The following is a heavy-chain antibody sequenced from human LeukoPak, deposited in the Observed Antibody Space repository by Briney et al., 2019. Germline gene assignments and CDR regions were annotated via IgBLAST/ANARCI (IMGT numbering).Heavy chain of an antibody. D-gene: IGHD3-3*01. CDR1: GFTFSNYA. Sequence: GGSLRLSCAASGFTFSNYAMSWVRQAPGKGLEWVSAISGSGGATYYADSVKGRFTISRDNSKNTLYLQMNSLRAEDTAVYYCAKVPVFSLTISEVVTDDAFDIWGKGTIVTVSS. CDR3: AKVPVFSLTISEVVTDDAFDI. J-gene: IGHJ3*02. V-gene: IGHV3-23*01. CDR2: ISGSGGAT.